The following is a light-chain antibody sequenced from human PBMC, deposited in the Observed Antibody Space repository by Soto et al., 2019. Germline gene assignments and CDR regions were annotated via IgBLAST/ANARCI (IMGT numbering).Light chain of an antibody. CDR3: QQRTPWPRT. V-gene: IGKV3-11*01. Sequence: EIVLTQSPATLSLSPGESVTLSCRASQSVNTNLAWYRQKPGQAPRLLIYDASNRATGIPARFSGRGSRTDFTLPITSLEPDDFAVYYCQQRTPWPRTFGPGTKLEIK. CDR2: DAS. J-gene: IGKJ2*01. CDR1: QSVNTN.